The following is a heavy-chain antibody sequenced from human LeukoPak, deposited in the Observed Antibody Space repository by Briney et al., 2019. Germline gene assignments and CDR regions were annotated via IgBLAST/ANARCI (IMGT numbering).Heavy chain of an antibody. D-gene: IGHD6-19*01. CDR2: IYTSGST. CDR1: GGSISSYY. Sequence: PSETLSLTCTVSGGSISSYYWSWIRQPAGKGPEWIGRIYTSGSTNYNPSLKSRVTMSVDTSKNQFSLKLSSVTAADTAVYYCARDRSVGIAVAGRDYWGQGTLVTVSS. V-gene: IGHV4-4*07. CDR3: ARDRSVGIAVAGRDY. J-gene: IGHJ4*02.